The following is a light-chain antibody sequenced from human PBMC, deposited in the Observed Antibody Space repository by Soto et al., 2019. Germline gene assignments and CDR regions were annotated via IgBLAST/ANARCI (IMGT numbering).Light chain of an antibody. CDR2: DAS. J-gene: IGKJ5*01. CDR1: QSVRTS. CDR3: QQRNVWPPIP. Sequence: EVVLTQSPATLSLSPGERATLSCRASQSVRTSLAWYQHKPGQAPRLVIYDASLRANGVPARFGGSGSGTDFTLTINSLEPEDFAVYYCQQRNVWPPIPFGQGTRL. V-gene: IGKV3-11*01.